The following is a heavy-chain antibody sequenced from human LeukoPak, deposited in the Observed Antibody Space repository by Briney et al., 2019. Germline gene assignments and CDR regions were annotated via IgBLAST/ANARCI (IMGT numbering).Heavy chain of an antibody. D-gene: IGHD1-26*01. CDR2: IIPILGTA. CDR3: ARVTGLIVGNAFDI. CDR1: GGTFSSYA. J-gene: IGHJ3*02. Sequence: GASVKVSCKASGGTFSSYAISWVRQAPGQGLEWMGRIIPILGTANYAQKFQGRVTITTDESTSTAYMELSSLRSEDTAVYYCARVTGLIVGNAFDIWGQGTMVTVSS. V-gene: IGHV1-69*05.